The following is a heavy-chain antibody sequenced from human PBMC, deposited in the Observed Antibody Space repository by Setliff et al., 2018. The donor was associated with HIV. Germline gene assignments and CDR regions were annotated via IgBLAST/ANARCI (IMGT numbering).Heavy chain of an antibody. CDR3: ARDSSEYYDIRTGEYHYMDV. Sequence: ASVKVSCKAFGYTFTRYSLNWVRQAPGQGLEWLGWINTNTWDPTYAQAFTGRLVFSLDTALSTAYLEISDLKAEDSAVYYCARDSSEYYDIRTGEYHYMDVWGTGTTVTVSS. D-gene: IGHD3-9*01. CDR2: INTNTWDP. J-gene: IGHJ6*03. CDR1: GYTFTRYS. V-gene: IGHV7-4-1*02.